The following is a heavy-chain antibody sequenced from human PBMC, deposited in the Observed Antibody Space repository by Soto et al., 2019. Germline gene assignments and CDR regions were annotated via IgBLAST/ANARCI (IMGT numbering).Heavy chain of an antibody. V-gene: IGHV3-30-3*01. CDR2: ISYDGSNK. CDR3: ARDPSYGNYYYGMDV. Sequence: VGPLRLSCAASGFTFSSYAMHWVRQAPGKGLEWVAVISYDGSNKYYADSVKGRFTISRDNSKNTLYLQMNSLRAEDTAVYYCARDPSYGNYYYGMDVWGQGTTVTVSS. D-gene: IGHD1-26*01. J-gene: IGHJ6*02. CDR1: GFTFSSYA.